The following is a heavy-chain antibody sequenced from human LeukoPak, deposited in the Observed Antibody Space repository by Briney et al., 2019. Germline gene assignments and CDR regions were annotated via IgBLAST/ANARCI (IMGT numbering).Heavy chain of an antibody. Sequence: GESLKISCKASGHSFTNHWIGWVRQMPGIGLEWVGIINFGDSNTLYSPAFEGQVTISLVKSISTTYLQWRSLKASDTAMYYCATRRHSGSPNWYDPWGQGTLVTVSS. J-gene: IGHJ5*02. CDR2: INFGDSNT. V-gene: IGHV5-51*01. CDR3: ATRRHSGSPNWYDP. CDR1: GHSFTNHW. D-gene: IGHD1-26*01.